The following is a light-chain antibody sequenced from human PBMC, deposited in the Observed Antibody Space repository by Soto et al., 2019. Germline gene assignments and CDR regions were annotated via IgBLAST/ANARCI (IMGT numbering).Light chain of an antibody. CDR1: QTISSDY. J-gene: IGKJ3*01. CDR3: KQYGSSPPFT. Sequence: EILLTQSPGTLSLSPGERATLSCRASQTISSDYLAWYQQKPGQAPRRLIFGAATRAADIPDRFSGSGSGTDFTLTISRLEPEDFGVYYCKQYGSSPPFTFSPGTKVDIK. V-gene: IGKV3-20*01. CDR2: GAA.